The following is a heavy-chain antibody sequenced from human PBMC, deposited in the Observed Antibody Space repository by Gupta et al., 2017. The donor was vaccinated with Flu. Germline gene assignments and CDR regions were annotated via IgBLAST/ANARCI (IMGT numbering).Heavy chain of an antibody. CDR2: IFYKGNN. CDR1: Y. J-gene: IGHJ6*03. V-gene: IGHV4-59*01. CDR3: ARSGHSRQYYYSMDV. Sequence: YWSWIRQPPGKGLEWGGWIFYKGNNNYNPSRRSRVARSIDTAKKQFFMRLTYVNAADTAIYYCARSGHSRQYYYSMDVWGKGTTVTVSS.